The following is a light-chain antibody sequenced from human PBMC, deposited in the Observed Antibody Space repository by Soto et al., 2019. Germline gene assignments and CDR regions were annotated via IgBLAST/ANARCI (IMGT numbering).Light chain of an antibody. Sequence: DIQMTQSPSTLSASVGDRVTITCRASQSISSWLAWYQQKPGKAPKLLIYKASSLESGVPSRFSGSGSGTEFTLTISSLQPEDFAVYYCQQYGSSPPGTFGQGTRLEIK. CDR2: KAS. CDR1: QSISSW. CDR3: QQYGSSPPGT. J-gene: IGKJ5*01. V-gene: IGKV1-5*03.